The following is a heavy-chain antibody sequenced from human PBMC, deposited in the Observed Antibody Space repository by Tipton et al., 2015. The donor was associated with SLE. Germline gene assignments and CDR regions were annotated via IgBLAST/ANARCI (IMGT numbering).Heavy chain of an antibody. CDR3: ARRPSSSWYYYGMDV. CDR1: GFTFITYS. J-gene: IGHJ6*02. V-gene: IGHV3-48*01. CDR2: ISSSSSTI. Sequence: SLRLSCAASGFTFITYSMNWVRQAPGKGLEWVSYISSSSSTIYYADSVKGRFTISRDNAKNSLYLQMNSLRAEDTAVYYCARRPSSSWYYYGMDVWGQGTTVTVSS. D-gene: IGHD6-13*01.